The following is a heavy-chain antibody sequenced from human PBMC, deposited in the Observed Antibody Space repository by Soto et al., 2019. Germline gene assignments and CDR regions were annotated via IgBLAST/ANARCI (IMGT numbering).Heavy chain of an antibody. CDR1: GFTVSSNY. Sequence: GGSLRLSCAASGFTVSSNYMSWVRQAPGKGLEWVSVIYSGGSTYYADSVKGRFTISRDNSKNTLYLQMNSLRAEDTAVYYCAREGSSYYYYYGMDVWGQGTTVTVSS. D-gene: IGHD6-6*01. J-gene: IGHJ6*02. CDR3: AREGSSYYYYYGMDV. V-gene: IGHV3-53*01. CDR2: IYSGGST.